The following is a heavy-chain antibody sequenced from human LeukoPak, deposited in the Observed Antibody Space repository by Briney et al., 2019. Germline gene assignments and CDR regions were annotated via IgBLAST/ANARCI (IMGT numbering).Heavy chain of an antibody. D-gene: IGHD2-15*01. Sequence: GGSLGLSCAASGFTFSSYWMSWVRQAPGKGLEWVANIKQDGSEKYYVDSVKGRFTISRDNAKNSLYLQMNSLRAEDTAVYYCARDVENCSGGSCYSRNWFDPWGQGTLVTVSS. CDR3: ARDVENCSGGSCYSRNWFDP. CDR1: GFTFSSYW. CDR2: IKQDGSEK. J-gene: IGHJ5*02. V-gene: IGHV3-7*01.